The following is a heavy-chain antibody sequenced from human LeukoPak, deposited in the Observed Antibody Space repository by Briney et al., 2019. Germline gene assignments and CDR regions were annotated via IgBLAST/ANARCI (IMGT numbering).Heavy chain of an antibody. CDR2: INPDGNKK. Sequence: GGSLRLSCAVSGLTFSSSWMDWVRQAPGKGLEWVASINPDGNKKYSADSVKGRFTVSRDNAENSLYLQMNSLRVEDTAFYYCARDLAYSRLDYWGQGMLVTVSS. D-gene: IGHD5-18*01. CDR3: ARDLAYSRLDY. V-gene: IGHV3-7*01. J-gene: IGHJ4*02. CDR1: GLTFSSSW.